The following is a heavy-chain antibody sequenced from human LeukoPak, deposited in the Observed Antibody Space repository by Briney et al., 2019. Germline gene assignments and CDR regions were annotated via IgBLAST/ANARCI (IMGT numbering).Heavy chain of an antibody. CDR3: AKSPESSGYWDYFDY. CDR2: ISGSGGAT. Sequence: GGSLRLSCAVSGFTFASHAMSWVRQAPGKGLEWVSIISGSGGATYYADSVQGRFTISRDNSKNTLYLQMNSLRAEDTAVYYCAKSPESSGYWDYFDYWGQGTLVTVSS. V-gene: IGHV3-23*01. J-gene: IGHJ4*02. CDR1: GFTFASHA. D-gene: IGHD3-22*01.